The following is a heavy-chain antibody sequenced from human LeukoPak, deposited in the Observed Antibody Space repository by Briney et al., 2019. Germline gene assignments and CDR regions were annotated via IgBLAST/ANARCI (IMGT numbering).Heavy chain of an antibody. Sequence: SETLSQTCAVSGGSFSDNYWTWIRQPPGKGLEWIGQINHSGTTNYNPSLKSRVIILVDTSKNQFSLKLSSVTAADTAVYYCTRVDTAMSAFDPGVQATLVTVSS. V-gene: IGHV4-34*01. J-gene: IGHJ5*02. D-gene: IGHD5-18*01. CDR3: TRVDTAMSAFDP. CDR1: GGSFSDNY. CDR2: INHSGTT.